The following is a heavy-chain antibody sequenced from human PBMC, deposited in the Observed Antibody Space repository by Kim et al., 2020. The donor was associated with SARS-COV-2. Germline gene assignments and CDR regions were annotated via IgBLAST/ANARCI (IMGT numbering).Heavy chain of an antibody. CDR1: GGSISSSSYY. J-gene: IGHJ6*02. V-gene: IGHV4-39*01. D-gene: IGHD2-2*01. Sequence: SETLSLTCTVSGGSISSSSYYWGWIRQPPGKGLEWIGSIYYSGSTYYNPSLKSRVTISVDTSKKQFSLKLSSVTAADTAVYYCARHNPVTSPYYYYGMDVWGQRTTVTVSS. CDR3: ARHNPVTSPYYYYGMDV. CDR2: IYYSGST.